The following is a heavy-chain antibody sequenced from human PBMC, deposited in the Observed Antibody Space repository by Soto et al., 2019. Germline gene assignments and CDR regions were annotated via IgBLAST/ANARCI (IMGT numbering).Heavy chain of an antibody. CDR2: IYSAGNT. V-gene: IGHV3-53*01. CDR1: GSTVSISY. CDR3: ARAPGSYGYADYFDY. D-gene: IGHD3-16*01. Sequence: EVQLVESGGGLIQPGGSLRLSCAASGSTVSISYMSWVRQAPGKGLEWVSVIYSAGNTYYADSVKGRFTISRDNSKNTLYLQMDSLRAEDTAVYFCARAPGSYGYADYFDYWGQGTLGNVSS. J-gene: IGHJ4*02.